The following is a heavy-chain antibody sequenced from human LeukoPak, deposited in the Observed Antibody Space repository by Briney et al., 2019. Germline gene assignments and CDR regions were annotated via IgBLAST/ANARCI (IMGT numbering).Heavy chain of an antibody. CDR1: GGSISSGSYY. V-gene: IGHV4-61*02. CDR2: IYTSGST. D-gene: IGHD3-22*01. CDR3: ARLYDSSGRKVDY. J-gene: IGHJ4*02. Sequence: PSETLSLTCTVSGGSISSGSYYWSWIRQPAGKGLEWIGRIYTSGSTNYNPSLKSRVTISVDTSKNQFFLKLSSVTAADTAVYYCARLYDSSGRKVDYWGQGTLVTVSS.